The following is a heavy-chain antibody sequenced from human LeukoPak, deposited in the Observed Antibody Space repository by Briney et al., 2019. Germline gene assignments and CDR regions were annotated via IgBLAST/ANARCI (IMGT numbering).Heavy chain of an antibody. CDR3: TRDYGGFDY. Sequence: QSGGSLRLSCRTSGFTFGDYVMTWVRQAPGKGLEWVGFIRSKVYGGTTEYAASVKGRFIISSDDSKSIAYLQMNSLKTEDTAVYYCTRDYGGFDYWGQGTLVTVSS. CDR2: IRSKVYGGTT. D-gene: IGHD4-23*01. CDR1: GFTFGDYV. V-gene: IGHV3-49*04. J-gene: IGHJ4*02.